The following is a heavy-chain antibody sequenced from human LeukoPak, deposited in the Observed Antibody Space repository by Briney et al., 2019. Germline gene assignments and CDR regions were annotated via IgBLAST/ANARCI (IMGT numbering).Heavy chain of an antibody. CDR2: ISAYNGNT. V-gene: IGHV1-18*01. CDR3: ARVVYYYGSGTFMDV. J-gene: IGHJ6*03. Sequence: ASVKVSCMASGYTFTSYGISWVRQAPGQGLEWMGWISAYNGNTNYAQKLQGRVTMTTDTSTSTAYMELRSLRSDDTAVYYCARVVYYYGSGTFMDVWGKGTTVTISS. D-gene: IGHD3-10*01. CDR1: GYTFTSYG.